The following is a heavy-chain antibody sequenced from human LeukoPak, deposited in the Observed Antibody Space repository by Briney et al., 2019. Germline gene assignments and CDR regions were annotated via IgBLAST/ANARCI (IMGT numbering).Heavy chain of an antibody. CDR1: GFTFGDHA. J-gene: IGHJ4*02. V-gene: IGHV3-49*04. CDR2: IRSKAYDGTT. CDR3: ARIQPLPSSGIEVAADF. D-gene: IGHD6-19*01. Sequence: PGGSLRLSCTGFGFTFGDHALAWVRQAPGKGLEWVGSIRSKAYDGTTDYAASVKGRFTVSREDPKTIAYLHMKGLKTEDSAVYYCARIQPLPSSGIEVAADFWGPGTLVTVSS.